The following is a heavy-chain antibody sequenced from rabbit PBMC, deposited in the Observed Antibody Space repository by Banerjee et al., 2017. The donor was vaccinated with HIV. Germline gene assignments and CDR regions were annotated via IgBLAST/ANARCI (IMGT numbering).Heavy chain of an antibody. D-gene: IGHD1-1*01. V-gene: IGHV1S45*01. Sequence: QEQLEESGGGLVKPGASLTLTCKASGFSFSSGYYMSWVRQPPGEGLEWIGCIGTGSGTTYYASWAKGRFTISKTSSTTVTLQMTSLTVADTATYFCASGYSDVYFNLWGPGTLVTVS. CDR2: IGTGSGTT. J-gene: IGHJ4*01. CDR1: GFSFSSGYY. CDR3: ASGYSDVYFNL.